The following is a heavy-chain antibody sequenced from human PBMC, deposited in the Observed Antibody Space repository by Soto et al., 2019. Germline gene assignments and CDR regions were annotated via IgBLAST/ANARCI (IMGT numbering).Heavy chain of an antibody. D-gene: IGHD1-26*01. CDR1: GGSISSGGYS. V-gene: IGHV4-30-2*01. CDR2: IYHSGST. CDR3: ARVSGSYVGEYFQH. Sequence: QLQLQESGFGLVKPSQTLSLTCAVSGGSISSGGYSWSWIRQPPGKGLEWIGYIYHSGSTYYNPSLKRRVTISVDRSKNQFSLKLSSVTAADTAVYYCARVSGSYVGEYFQHWGQGTLVTVSS. J-gene: IGHJ1*01.